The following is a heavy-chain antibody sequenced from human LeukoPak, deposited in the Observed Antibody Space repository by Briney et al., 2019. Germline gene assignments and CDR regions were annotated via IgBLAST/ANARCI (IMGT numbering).Heavy chain of an antibody. CDR2: IIPILGIA. Sequence: GASVKVSCKASGGTFSSYTISWVRQAPGQGLEWMGRIIPILGIANYAQKFQGRVTITADKSTSTAYMELSSLRSEDTAVYYCARKVEYCSSTSCYLDYWGQGTLVTVS. J-gene: IGHJ4*02. CDR1: GGTFSSYT. CDR3: ARKVEYCSSTSCYLDY. V-gene: IGHV1-69*02. D-gene: IGHD2-2*01.